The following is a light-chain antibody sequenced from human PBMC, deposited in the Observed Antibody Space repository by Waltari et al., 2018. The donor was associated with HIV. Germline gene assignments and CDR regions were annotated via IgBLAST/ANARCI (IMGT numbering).Light chain of an antibody. CDR2: EVS. CDR3: SSFAGAGV. V-gene: IGLV2-8*01. J-gene: IGLJ2*01. Sequence: QSALTQPPSASGSPGQSVTISCTGTSSDVGGHNYVSWYQHHPGKAPKLIIYEVSNRPSGVPDRFSGSKSGNTASLTVSGLQAEDEADYYCSSFAGAGVFGGGTKLTVL. CDR1: SSDVGGHNY.